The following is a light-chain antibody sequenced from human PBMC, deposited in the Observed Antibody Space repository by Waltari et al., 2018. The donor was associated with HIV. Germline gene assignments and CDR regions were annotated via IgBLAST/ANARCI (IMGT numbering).Light chain of an antibody. J-gene: IGLJ1*01. CDR1: SSDVGRHNR. CDR2: GVT. CDR3: SSYTSSSTYV. V-gene: IGLV2-18*02. Sequence: QSALTQPPSVSGSPGQSVTISCTGSSSDVGRHNRVSWYQQPPGTAPKLLIYGVTYRPAGCPDRFSASKSGNTASLTISGLQAEDEADYYCSSYTSSSTYVFGTGTRVTVL.